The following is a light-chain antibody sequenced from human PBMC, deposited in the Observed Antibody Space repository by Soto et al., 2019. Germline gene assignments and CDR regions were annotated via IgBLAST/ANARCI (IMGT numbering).Light chain of an antibody. V-gene: IGLV2-14*01. CDR1: SSDVGIYNY. CDR3: SSYTGSNNHV. CDR2: QVT. Sequence: QSALTQPASVSGSPGQSITISCTGTSSDVGIYNYVSWYQQHPGKAPKLMIYQVTNRPSGVSNRFSGSKSGNTASLTISGLQAEEEADYYCSSYTGSNNHVFGTGTKVTXL. J-gene: IGLJ1*01.